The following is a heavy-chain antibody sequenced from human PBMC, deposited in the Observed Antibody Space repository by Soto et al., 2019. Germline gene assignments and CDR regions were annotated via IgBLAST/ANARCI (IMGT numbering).Heavy chain of an antibody. V-gene: IGHV3-43*01. CDR3: AKHAISGSSSYFDY. Sequence: GGSLRLSCAASGFTFDDYTMHWVRQAPGKGLEWVSLISWDGGSTYYADSVKGRFTISRDNSKNSLYLQMNSLRTEDTALYYCAKHAISGSSSYFDYWGQGTLVTVSS. CDR1: GFTFDDYT. D-gene: IGHD3-10*01. CDR2: ISWDGGST. J-gene: IGHJ4*02.